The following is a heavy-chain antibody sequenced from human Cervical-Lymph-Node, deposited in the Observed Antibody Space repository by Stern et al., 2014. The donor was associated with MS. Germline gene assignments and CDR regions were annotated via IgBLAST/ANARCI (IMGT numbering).Heavy chain of an antibody. CDR1: GGSINNYY. CDR2: IYQDGST. CDR3: ARVDDCSGGTCFSTSWFDP. Sequence: QVQLQESGPGLVKPSETLSLTCTVSGGSINNYYWSWIRQPPGKGLEWIGYIYQDGSTKYNPYLKSRVPISLHTSKKQFSLRLTSVTAADTAVYYCARVDDCSGGTCFSTSWFDPWGQGTLVTVSS. D-gene: IGHD2-15*01. J-gene: IGHJ5*02. V-gene: IGHV4-59*01.